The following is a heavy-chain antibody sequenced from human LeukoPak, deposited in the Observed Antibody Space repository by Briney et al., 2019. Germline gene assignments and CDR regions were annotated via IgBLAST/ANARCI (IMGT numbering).Heavy chain of an antibody. D-gene: IGHD3-9*01. CDR1: GFTFSSYA. J-gene: IGHJ4*02. CDR3: ARDGGILTGYPFDY. V-gene: IGHV3-7*01. CDR2: IKQDGSEK. Sequence: GGSLRLSCAASGFTFSSYAMSWVRQAPGKGLEWVANIKQDGSEKYYVDSVKGRFTISRDNAKNSLYLQMDSLRAEDTAVYYCARDGGILTGYPFDYWGQGTLVTVSS.